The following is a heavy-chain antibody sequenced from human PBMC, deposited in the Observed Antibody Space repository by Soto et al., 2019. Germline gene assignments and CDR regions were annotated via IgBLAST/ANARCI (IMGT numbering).Heavy chain of an antibody. CDR3: AKPHYGRDEYYYYGMDV. CDR2: ISYDGSNK. Sequence: QVQLVESGGGVVQPGRSLRLSCAASGFTFSSYGMHWVRQAPGKGLEWVAVISYDGSNKYYADSVKGRFTISRDNSKNTLYLQMNSLRAEDTAEYYCAKPHYGRDEYYYYGMDVWGQGTTVTVSS. CDR1: GFTFSSYG. D-gene: IGHD3-16*01. V-gene: IGHV3-30*18. J-gene: IGHJ6*02.